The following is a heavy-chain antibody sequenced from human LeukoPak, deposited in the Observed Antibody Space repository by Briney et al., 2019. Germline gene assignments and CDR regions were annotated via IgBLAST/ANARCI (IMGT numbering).Heavy chain of an antibody. CDR3: ARARDHIVVVTNAFDY. V-gene: IGHV4-39*07. D-gene: IGHD2-21*02. J-gene: IGHJ4*02. Sequence: PSETLSLTCSVSGGSISSSSSYWGWIRQPPGKGLEWIGSIYYSGSTYYNPSLKSRVTISVETSKNQFSLKLSSVTAADTAVYYCARARDHIVVVTNAFDYWGQGTLVTVSS. CDR2: IYYSGST. CDR1: GGSISSSSSY.